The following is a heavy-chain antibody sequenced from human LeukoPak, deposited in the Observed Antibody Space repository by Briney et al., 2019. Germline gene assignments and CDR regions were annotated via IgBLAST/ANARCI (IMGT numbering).Heavy chain of an antibody. J-gene: IGHJ3*02. V-gene: IGHV3-53*01. CDR3: ARGQVVVTAGAAFDI. Sequence: GSLRLSCAASGFTVSSNYMSWVRQAPGKGLEWVSVIYSGGSTYYADSVKGRFTISRDNSKNTLYLQMNSLRAEDTAVYYCARGQVVVTAGAAFDIWGQGTMVTVSS. CDR2: IYSGGST. CDR1: GFTVSSNY. D-gene: IGHD2-21*02.